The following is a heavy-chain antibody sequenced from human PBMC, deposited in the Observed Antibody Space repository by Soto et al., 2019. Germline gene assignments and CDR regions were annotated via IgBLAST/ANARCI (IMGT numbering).Heavy chain of an antibody. D-gene: IGHD6-13*01. CDR3: AKALAAAGPNDGYYYGMAV. V-gene: IGHV3-23*01. J-gene: IGHJ6*02. CDR1: GFTFSSYA. CDR2: ISGSGGST. Sequence: PGGSLRLSCAASGFTFSSYAMSWVRQAPGKGLEWVSAISGSGGSTYYADSVKGRFTISRDNSKNTLYLQMNSLRAEDTAVYYCAKALAAAGPNDGYYYGMAVWGQGTTVTVSS.